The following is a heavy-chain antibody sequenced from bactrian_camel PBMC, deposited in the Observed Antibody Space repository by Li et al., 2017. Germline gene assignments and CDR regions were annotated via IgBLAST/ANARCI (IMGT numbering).Heavy chain of an antibody. CDR3: VRGYSYSNYDLAFGY. V-gene: IGHV3-2*01. J-gene: IGHJ6*01. D-gene: IGHD4*01. CDR1: GFTFSSYY. CDR2: IDSDGRNT. Sequence: HVQLVESGGGLVQPGESLRLSCAASGFTFSSYYMSWVRQAPGKGLEWVSTIDSDGRNTYYADSMKGRFTISRDNTKNTVYLQMNRLKSEDTAVYYCVRGYSYSNYDLAFGYWGQGTQVTVS.